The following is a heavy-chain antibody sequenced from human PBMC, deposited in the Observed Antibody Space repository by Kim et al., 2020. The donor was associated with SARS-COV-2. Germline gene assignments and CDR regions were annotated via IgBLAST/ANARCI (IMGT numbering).Heavy chain of an antibody. CDR3: AKDMWSLNGIWDAFHI. CDR2: IVGNGGDT. V-gene: IGHV3-23*01. J-gene: IGHJ3*02. D-gene: IGHD2-8*01. CDR1: GFTFGDFS. Sequence: GGSLRLSCTGSGFTFGDFSMTWVRQSPGKELAWVSSIVGNGGDTFYADSVQGRFTVSRDNSRNSLYLQMNRLRVEDSAIYYCAKDMWSLNGIWDAFHIWGQGIIVTVSS.